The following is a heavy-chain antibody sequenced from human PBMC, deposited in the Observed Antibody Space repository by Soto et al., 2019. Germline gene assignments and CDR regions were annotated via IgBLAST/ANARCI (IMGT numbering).Heavy chain of an antibody. CDR1: GFTFSNYP. Sequence: EVQVSESGGGLVQPGGSLRLSCATSGFTFSNYPMNWVRQAPGKGLEWVSGISAGGDRTYYADSVKGRFTIFRDNSKSSVSLRMNSLRVEDTAVYYCSRWCWGQGTLVTVSS. V-gene: IGHV3-23*01. J-gene: IGHJ4*02. CDR3: SRWC. CDR2: ISAGGDRT. D-gene: IGHD2-21*01.